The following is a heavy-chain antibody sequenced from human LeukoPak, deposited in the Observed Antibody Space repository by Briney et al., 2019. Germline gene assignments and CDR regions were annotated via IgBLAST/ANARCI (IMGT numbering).Heavy chain of an antibody. CDR1: GGTFSSYT. CDR3: AREVQLERRNYYYYMDV. J-gene: IGHJ6*03. D-gene: IGHD1-1*01. CDR2: IIPILGIA. Sequence: SVKVSCKASGGTFSSYTISWVRQAPGQGLEWMGRIIPILGIANYAQKFRGRVTITADKSTSTAYMELSSLRSEDTAVYYCAREVQLERRNYYYYMDVWGKGTTVTVSS. V-gene: IGHV1-69*04.